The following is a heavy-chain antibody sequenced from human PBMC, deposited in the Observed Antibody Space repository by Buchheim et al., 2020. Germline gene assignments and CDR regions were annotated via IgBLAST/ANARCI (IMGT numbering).Heavy chain of an antibody. V-gene: IGHV4-34*01. CDR3: AGEPSYSNYPNWFDP. CDR1: GGSFSGYY. CDR2: IYYSGST. D-gene: IGHD4-11*01. Sequence: QVQLQQWGAGLLKPSETLSLTCAVYGGSFSGYYWSWIRQPPGKGLEWIGYIYYSGSTYYNPSLKSRVTISVDTSKNQFSLKLSSVTAADTAVYYCAGEPSYSNYPNWFDPWGQGTL. J-gene: IGHJ5*02.